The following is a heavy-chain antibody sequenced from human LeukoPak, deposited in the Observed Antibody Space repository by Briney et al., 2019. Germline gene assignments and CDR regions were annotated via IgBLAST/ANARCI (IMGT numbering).Heavy chain of an antibody. D-gene: IGHD6-6*01. Sequence: PSETLSLTCTVSGGSISRYYWSWIRQPPGKGLEWIGYIYYSGSTNYNPPLKSRVTISVDTSKNQFSLKLSSVTAADTAVYYCARSRPNYYYYGMDVWGQGTTVTVSS. V-gene: IGHV4-59*01. CDR1: GGSISRYY. J-gene: IGHJ6*02. CDR2: IYYSGST. CDR3: ARSRPNYYYYGMDV.